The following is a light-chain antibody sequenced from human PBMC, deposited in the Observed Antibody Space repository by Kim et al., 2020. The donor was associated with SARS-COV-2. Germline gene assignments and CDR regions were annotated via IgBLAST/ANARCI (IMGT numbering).Light chain of an antibody. CDR2: EDD. CDR1: SGSFASNF. Sequence: NFMLTQPHSVSASPGKTVTISCTRSSGSFASNFVQWYQQRPGSSPTTVIYEDDKRPSGVPDRFSASVDTSSNSASLYISGVKPEDEADYYCQSHDTSNYWVFGGGTQLTVL. CDR3: QSHDTSNYWV. J-gene: IGLJ3*02. V-gene: IGLV6-57*01.